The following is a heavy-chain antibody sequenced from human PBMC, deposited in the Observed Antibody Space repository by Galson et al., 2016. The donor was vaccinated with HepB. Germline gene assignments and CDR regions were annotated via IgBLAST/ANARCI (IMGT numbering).Heavy chain of an antibody. J-gene: IGHJ4*02. V-gene: IGHV3-15*01. CDR1: ELIFSIAW. CDR3: TTSSSGWDEYKGDFDY. Sequence: SLRLSCAASELIFSIAWMNWVRQAPGKGLEWVGRIKTRSDGETTDYAAPVKGRFTISRDDSKSTLYLQMNSLKTEDTAVYYCTTSSSGWDEYKGDFDYWGQGTLVTVSS. CDR2: IKTRSDGETT. D-gene: IGHD6-19*01.